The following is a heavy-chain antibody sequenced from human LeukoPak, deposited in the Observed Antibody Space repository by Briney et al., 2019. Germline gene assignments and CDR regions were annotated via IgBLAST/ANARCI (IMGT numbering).Heavy chain of an antibody. CDR1: GFTFSSYG. V-gene: IGHV3-30*02. CDR2: IRYDGSNK. D-gene: IGHD3-22*01. CDR3: APLDSSGYYHDY. Sequence: PGGTLRLSCAASGFTFSSYGMHWVRQAPGKGLEWVAFIRYDGSNKYYADSVKGRFTISRDNSKNTLYLQMNSLRAEDTAVYYCAPLDSSGYYHDYWGQGTLVTVSS. J-gene: IGHJ4*02.